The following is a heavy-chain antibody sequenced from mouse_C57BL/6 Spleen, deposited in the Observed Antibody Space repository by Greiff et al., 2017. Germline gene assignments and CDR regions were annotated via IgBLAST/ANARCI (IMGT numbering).Heavy chain of an antibody. Sequence: QVHVKQSGAELVRPGTSVKVSCKASGYAFTNYLIEWVKQRPGQGLEWIGVINPGSGGTNYNEKFKGKATLTADKSSSTAYMQLSSLTSEDSAVYFCARDADRWFAYWGQGTLVTVSA. CDR1: GYAFTNYL. J-gene: IGHJ3*01. CDR2: INPGSGGT. V-gene: IGHV1-54*01. CDR3: ARDADRWFAY.